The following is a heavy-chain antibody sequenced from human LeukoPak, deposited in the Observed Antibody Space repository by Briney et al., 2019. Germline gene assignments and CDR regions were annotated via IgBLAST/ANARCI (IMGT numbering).Heavy chain of an antibody. CDR3: ARESALRRAFDY. D-gene: IGHD2-15*01. CDR1: GFTFSSYA. V-gene: IGHV3-30-3*01. CDR2: ISYDGSNK. Sequence: GGSLRLSCAASGFTFSSYAMHWVRQAPGKGLEWVAVISYDGSNKYYADSVKGRFTISRDNSKNTLYLQMNSLRAEDTAVYYCARESALRRAFDYWGRGTLVTVSS. J-gene: IGHJ4*02.